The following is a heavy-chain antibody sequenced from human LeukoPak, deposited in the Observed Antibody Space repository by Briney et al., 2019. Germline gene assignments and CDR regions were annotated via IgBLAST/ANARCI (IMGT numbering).Heavy chain of an antibody. CDR3: SRESGFGELFPYAFDT. Sequence: GGSLRLSCAAFGFSVSNNYMSWVRRAPGKGLEWVSVIYSGGNTYYGDSVKGRFAISRDYSRNTVYLQMNTLRAEDTAVYYCSRESGFGELFPYAFDTWGQGTLITVSS. CDR2: IYSGGNT. V-gene: IGHV3-53*01. J-gene: IGHJ3*02. D-gene: IGHD3-10*01. CDR1: GFSVSNNY.